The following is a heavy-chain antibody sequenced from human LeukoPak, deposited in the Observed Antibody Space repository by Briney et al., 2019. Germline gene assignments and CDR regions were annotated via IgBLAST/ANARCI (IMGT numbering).Heavy chain of an antibody. J-gene: IGHJ4*02. CDR1: GFTFSSYA. CDR3: AKDSGNYDFWSGQGFPDY. CDR2: ISGSGGST. D-gene: IGHD3-3*01. Sequence: PGGSLRLSCAASGFTFSSYAMSWVRQAPGKGLEWVSAISGSGGSTYYAGSVKGRFTISRDNSKNTLYLQMNSLRAEDTAVYYYAKDSGNYDFWSGQGFPDYWGQGTLVTVSS. V-gene: IGHV3-23*01.